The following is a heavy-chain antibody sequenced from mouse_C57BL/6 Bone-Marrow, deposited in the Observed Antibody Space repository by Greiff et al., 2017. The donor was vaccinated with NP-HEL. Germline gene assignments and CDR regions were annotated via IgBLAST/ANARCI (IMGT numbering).Heavy chain of an antibody. V-gene: IGHV1-69*01. D-gene: IGHD2-2*01. CDR3: AKERRGVTWYLDV. CDR1: GYTFTSYW. J-gene: IGHJ1*01. CDR2: IDPSDSYT. Sequence: QVQLQQSGAELVMPGASVKLSCKASGYTFTSYWMHWVKQRPGQGLEWIGEIDPSDSYTNYNQKFKGKSTLTVDKSSSTAYMQLSSLTSEDSAVYYCAKERRGVTWYLDVWGAGSTVTVSS.